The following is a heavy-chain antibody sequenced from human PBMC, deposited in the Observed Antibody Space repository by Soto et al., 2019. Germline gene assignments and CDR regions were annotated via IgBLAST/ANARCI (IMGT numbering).Heavy chain of an antibody. CDR2: IHLSGRV. V-gene: IGHV4-34*01. D-gene: IGHD1-26*01. J-gene: IGHJ5*02. CDR1: GGSFSDYY. CDR3: ARTPTRGASAWLDP. Sequence: QVQLQQWGSGLLKPSETLSLTCAIYGGSFSDYYWHWIRQSPGKGLEWIGEIHLSGRVNFTPSLKSRTSLSMDTSMTQFFLTLRSVTAADTAVYFCARTPTRGASAWLDPWGRGHLVTVSS.